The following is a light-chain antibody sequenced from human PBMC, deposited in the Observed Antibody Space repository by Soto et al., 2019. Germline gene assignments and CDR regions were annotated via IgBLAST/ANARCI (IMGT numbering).Light chain of an antibody. CDR1: SSDVGGYNY. V-gene: IGLV2-14*01. CDR3: SSYTTSNTRQIV. Sequence: QSVLTQPASVSGSPGQSITISCTGTSSDVGGYNYVSWYQQYPGKAPKFMIYDVSNRPSGVSNRFSGSKPGNTASLTISGLQAEDEADYYCSSYTTSNTRQIVFGTGTKVTV. CDR2: DVS. J-gene: IGLJ1*01.